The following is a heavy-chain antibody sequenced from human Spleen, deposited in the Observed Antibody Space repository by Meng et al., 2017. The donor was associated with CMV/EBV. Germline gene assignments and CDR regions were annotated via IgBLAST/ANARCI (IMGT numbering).Heavy chain of an antibody. CDR3: ASKRDDAYFHY. CDR2: ISYRGST. CDR1: GGSISSRNL. D-gene: IGHD3-3*01. Sequence: LSCAVSGGSISSRNLGTWVRQVPGKGLEWIGSISYRGSTYYNPSLDSRVTISVDTSKNQFSLKLFSVTAADTAVYYCASKRDDAYFHYWGQGTLVTVSS. V-gene: IGHV4-39*01. J-gene: IGHJ4*02.